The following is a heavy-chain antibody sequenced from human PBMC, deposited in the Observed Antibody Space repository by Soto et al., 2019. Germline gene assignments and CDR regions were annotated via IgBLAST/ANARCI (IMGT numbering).Heavy chain of an antibody. CDR3: ARGGYDDSSVYYYYFDY. CDR1: GSTFNSYS. Sequence: GGTLRPSFAAPGSTFNSYSMTWVRQAPGKALDWVSYISSSSSTIYYAGSLKGRFTISRDNDKNSPYLNTNSLRDEDTDVYYCARGGYDDSSVYYYYFDYWGQGTPVTVSS. J-gene: IGHJ4*02. CDR2: ISSSSSTI. D-gene: IGHD3-22*01. V-gene: IGHV3-48*02.